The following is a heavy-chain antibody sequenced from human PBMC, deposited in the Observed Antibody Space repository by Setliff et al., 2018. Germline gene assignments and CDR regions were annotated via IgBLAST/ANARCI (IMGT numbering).Heavy chain of an antibody. D-gene: IGHD6-6*01. V-gene: IGHV4-39*01. CDR1: GGSINKNNYY. CDR3: ARGRNVAARLLDS. Sequence: SETLSLTCTVSGGSINKNNYYWGWIRQPPGKGVEWIGSIYYRGVPYYNASLNSRVTISVDTSKNQLSLKLSSVTAADTAIYYCARGRNVAARLLDSWGQGARVTVSS. CDR2: IYYRGVP. J-gene: IGHJ4*02.